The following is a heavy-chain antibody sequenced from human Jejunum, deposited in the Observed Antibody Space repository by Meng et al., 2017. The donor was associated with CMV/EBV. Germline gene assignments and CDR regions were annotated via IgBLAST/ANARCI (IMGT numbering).Heavy chain of an antibody. D-gene: IGHD6-13*01. V-gene: IGHV3-21*04. CDR3: SRGRYSNTWIDY. J-gene: IGHJ4*02. Sequence: AVSGFSFSTYTMNWVRRAPGKGLQWVSSISKTGTYIYYADSVKDRFTISRDNAKKSLYLQMNSLRAEDTAVYYCSRGRYSNTWIDYWGQGTLVTVSS. CDR1: GFSFSTYT. CDR2: ISKTGTYI.